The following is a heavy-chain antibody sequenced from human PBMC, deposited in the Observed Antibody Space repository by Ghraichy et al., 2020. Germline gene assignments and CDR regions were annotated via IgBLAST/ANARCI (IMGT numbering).Heavy chain of an antibody. CDR3: ARDFSARGGSGRTSYGMDV. CDR1: GFTFSSYS. CDR2: ISSSSSYI. V-gene: IGHV3-21*01. J-gene: IGHJ6*02. D-gene: IGHD3-16*01. Sequence: GGSLRLSCAASGFTFSSYSMNWVRQAPGKGLEWVSSISSSSSYIYYADSVKGRFTISRDNAKNSLYLQMNSLRAEDTAVYYCARDFSARGGSGRTSYGMDVWGQGTTVTVSS.